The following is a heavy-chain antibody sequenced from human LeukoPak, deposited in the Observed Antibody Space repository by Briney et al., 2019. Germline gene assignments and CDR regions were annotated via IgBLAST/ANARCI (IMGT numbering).Heavy chain of an antibody. V-gene: IGHV3-33*01. Sequence: GRSLRLSCAASGFSFSSYNMHWVRQAPGKGLEWVAIIWYDGSNKYYADSVKGRFTISRDNSKKTLYLQMNSLRAEDTAVYYCAGSGYPEGLDFWGQGTLVTVSS. CDR3: AGSGYPEGLDF. D-gene: IGHD3-22*01. CDR1: GFSFSSYN. J-gene: IGHJ4*02. CDR2: IWYDGSNK.